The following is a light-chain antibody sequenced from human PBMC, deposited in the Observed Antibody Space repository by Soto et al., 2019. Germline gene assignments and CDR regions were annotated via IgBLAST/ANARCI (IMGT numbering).Light chain of an antibody. CDR1: SSNIGSNT. J-gene: IGLJ2*01. Sequence: QSVLTQPHSASGTPGQGVTISCSGSSSNIGSNTVNWYQHLPGTAPKLLIYSNDLRPSGVPDRFSGSKSGTSASLAISGLQSEDEADYYCAAWDDSLNGLVFGGGTKLTVL. CDR3: AAWDDSLNGLV. CDR2: SND. V-gene: IGLV1-44*01.